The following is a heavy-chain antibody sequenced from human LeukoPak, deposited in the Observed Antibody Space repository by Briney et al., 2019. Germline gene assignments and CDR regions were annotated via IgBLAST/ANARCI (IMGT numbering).Heavy chain of an antibody. CDR2: INSNGSST. Sequence: PGGSQRLLCSASKFSLRRYAMHWVPQGPGKGLEHVSTINSNGSSTYYADSAKGRFTISRDNSKNTLYLQLSSLSAEDTAVYYCVKGGDYYSSGFPEYFQDWGQGTLVSASS. D-gene: IGHD2-21*02. CDR1: KFSLRRYA. J-gene: IGHJ1*01. CDR3: VKGGDYYSSGFPEYFQD. V-gene: IGHV3-64D*09.